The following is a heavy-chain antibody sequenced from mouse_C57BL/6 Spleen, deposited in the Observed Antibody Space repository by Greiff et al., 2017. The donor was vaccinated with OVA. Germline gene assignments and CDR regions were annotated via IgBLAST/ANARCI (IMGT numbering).Heavy chain of an antibody. CDR2: INPNNGGT. D-gene: IGHD1-1*01. CDR1: GYTFTDYY. V-gene: IGHV1-26*01. CDR3: ARSSIGTSDYYGSSYGYWYFDV. Sequence: EVQLQQSGPELVKPGASVKISCKASGYTFTDYYMNWVKQSHGKSLEWIGDINPNNGGTSYNQKFKGKATLTVDKSSSTAYMELRSLTSEDSAVYYCARSSIGTSDYYGSSYGYWYFDVWGTGTTVTVSS. J-gene: IGHJ1*03.